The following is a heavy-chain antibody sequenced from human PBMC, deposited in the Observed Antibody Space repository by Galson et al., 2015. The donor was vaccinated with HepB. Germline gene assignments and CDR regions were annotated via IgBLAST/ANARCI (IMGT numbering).Heavy chain of an antibody. CDR3: AKPLSVDYYYGLDV. V-gene: IGHV1-3*01. CDR1: GYTFTTYA. J-gene: IGHJ6*02. D-gene: IGHD2/OR15-2a*01. Sequence: SVKVSCKASGYTFTTYAIHWVRQAPGQRLEWMGWINSANGNTKYSERFQGRVTVTRDTSASTAYMELSSLTSEDTAVYYCAKPLSVDYYYGLDVWGQGTTVTVSS. CDR2: INSANGNT.